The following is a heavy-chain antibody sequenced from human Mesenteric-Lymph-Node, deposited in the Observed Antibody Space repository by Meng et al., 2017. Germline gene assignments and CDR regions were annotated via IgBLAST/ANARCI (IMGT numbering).Heavy chain of an antibody. CDR3: ARAYDSNY. J-gene: IGHJ4*02. Sequence: QVQLVQSGAEVKKPGASVKVSCKASGDTFTTYDINWVRQAPGQGLEWMGWISTYNGNTNYAQKFQGRVTMTTDTSTTTAYMELRSLRSDDTAVYYCARAYDSNYWGQGTLVTVSS. D-gene: IGHD5-12*01. CDR2: ISTYNGNT. V-gene: IGHV1-18*01. CDR1: GDTFTTYD.